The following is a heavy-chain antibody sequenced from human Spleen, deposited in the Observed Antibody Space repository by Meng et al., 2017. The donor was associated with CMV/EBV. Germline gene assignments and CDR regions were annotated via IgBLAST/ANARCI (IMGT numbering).Heavy chain of an antibody. J-gene: IGHJ4*02. CDR1: GYTFTDHY. Sequence: ASVKVSCKASGYTFTDHYFHWVRQAPGQGLEWMGWILPQSGVTNYAQKFQARVTLTRDTSINTGYMELSRLTSDDTAVYYCARDKNWGPDYWGQGTLVTVSS. V-gene: IGHV1-2*02. CDR3: ARDKNWGPDY. D-gene: IGHD7-27*01. CDR2: ILPQSGVT.